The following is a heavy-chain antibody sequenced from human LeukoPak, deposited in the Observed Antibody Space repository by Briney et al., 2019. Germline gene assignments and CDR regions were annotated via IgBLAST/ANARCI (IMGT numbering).Heavy chain of an antibody. J-gene: IGHJ4*02. CDR3: AGARVDYYDSSGEGYFDY. D-gene: IGHD3-22*01. V-gene: IGHV4-39*07. CDR2: IYYSGST. Sequence: SETLSLTCTVSGGSISSSSDYWGWIRQPPGKGLEWIGSIYYSGSTYYNPSLKSRVTISVDTSKNQFSLKLSSVTAADTAVYYCAGARVDYYDSSGEGYFDYWGQGTLVTVSS. CDR1: GGSISSSSDY.